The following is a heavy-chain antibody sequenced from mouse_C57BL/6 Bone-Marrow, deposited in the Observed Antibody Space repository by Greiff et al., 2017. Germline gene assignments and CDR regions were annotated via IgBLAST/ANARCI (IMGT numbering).Heavy chain of an antibody. V-gene: IGHV5-4*01. D-gene: IGHD1-1*01. J-gene: IGHJ3*01. Sequence: EVKLMESGGGLVKPGGSLKLSCAASGFTFSSYAMSWVRQTPEKRLEWVATISDGGSYTYYPDNVKGRFTISRDNAKNTLYLQMSHLKSEYTAMYYCARDRVITAGVATPAWFAYWGQGTLGTVSA. CDR1: GFTFSSYA. CDR3: ARDRVITAGVATPAWFAY. CDR2: ISDGGSYT.